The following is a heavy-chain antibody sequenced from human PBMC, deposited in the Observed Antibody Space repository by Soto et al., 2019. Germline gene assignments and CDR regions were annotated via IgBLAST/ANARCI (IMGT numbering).Heavy chain of an antibody. J-gene: IGHJ6*02. CDR1: GYTFTNYG. Sequence: ASVKVSCKTSGYTFTNYGISWVRQAPGQGLEWMGGSFNGVTNYAQNLQGRVTMTTDTSTNTAYMELRSLRSDDTAIYYCTREGSAPYYYYAMDAWGQGTTVTVSS. CDR2: SFNGVT. CDR3: TREGSAPYYYYAMDA. V-gene: IGHV1-18*01. D-gene: IGHD3-10*01.